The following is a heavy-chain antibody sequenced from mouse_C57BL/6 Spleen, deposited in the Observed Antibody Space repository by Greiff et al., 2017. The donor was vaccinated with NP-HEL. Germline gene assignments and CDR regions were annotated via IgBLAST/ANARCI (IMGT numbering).Heavy chain of an antibody. J-gene: IGHJ1*03. CDR1: GFTFTDYY. CDR2: IRNKANGYTT. D-gene: IGHD2-4*01. Sequence: EVQRVESGGGLVQPGGSLSLSCAASGFTFTDYYMSWVRQPPGKALEWLGFIRNKANGYTTEYSASVKGRFTISRDNSQSILYLQMNALRAEDSATYYCARYTDYDYDVGWYFDVWGTGTTVTVSS. CDR3: ARYTDYDYDVGWYFDV. V-gene: IGHV7-3*01.